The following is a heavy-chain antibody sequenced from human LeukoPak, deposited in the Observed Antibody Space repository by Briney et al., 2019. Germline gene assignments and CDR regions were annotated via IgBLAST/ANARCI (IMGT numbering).Heavy chain of an antibody. V-gene: IGHV3-48*03. CDR3: ARGPRDPTEYCSRGACAPTYEV. D-gene: IGHD2-15*01. J-gene: IGHJ4*02. CDR2: ISSSGRKI. CDR1: GFIFSDYE. Sequence: PGGSLRLSCAVSGFIFSDYEMNWVRQAPGEGLEWVSYISSSGRKIYYADSVKGRFTISRDNAKNSLYLQMNSLRADDTAIYYCARGPRDPTEYCSRGACAPTYEVWGQGALVTVSS.